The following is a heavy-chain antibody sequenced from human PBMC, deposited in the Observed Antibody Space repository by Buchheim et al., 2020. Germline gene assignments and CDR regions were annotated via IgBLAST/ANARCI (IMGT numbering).Heavy chain of an antibody. CDR2: MYNSGST. CDR3: ARGTPRYYFDF. V-gene: IGHV4-31*03. CDR1: GDYMERGGFY. D-gene: IGHD3-10*01. J-gene: IGHJ4*02. Sequence: QVQLQESGPGLVKPSQTLSLTCTVSGDYMERGGFYWNWIREHPGMGLEFIGYMYNSGSTYFNPAFRSRVTISADTSKNKLSLKLSSVTAADTAVYFCARGTPRYYFDFWGQGTL.